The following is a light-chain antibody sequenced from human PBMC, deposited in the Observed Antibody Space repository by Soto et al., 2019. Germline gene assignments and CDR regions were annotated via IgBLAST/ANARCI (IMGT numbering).Light chain of an antibody. CDR2: DVT. J-gene: IGLJ6*01. V-gene: IGLV2-14*01. Sequence: QSVLTQPASVSGSPGQSITISCPGTSGDVGAYDFVSWYQHYPGKAPKLVTFDVTHRPPGISDRFSGSKSANTASLTISGLQAEDEAFYYCSSYTTRSTLVFGGGTKVTVL. CDR1: SGDVGAYDF. CDR3: SSYTTRSTLV.